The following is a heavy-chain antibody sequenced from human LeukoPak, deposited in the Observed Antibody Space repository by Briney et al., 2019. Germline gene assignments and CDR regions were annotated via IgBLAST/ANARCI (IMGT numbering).Heavy chain of an antibody. CDR1: GFDFFRYS. J-gene: IGHJ4*02. CDR3: ARDGGPFDC. CDR2: VSRSSSHI. D-gene: IGHD3-16*01. V-gene: IGHV3-21*01. Sequence: PGGSLRLSCAASGFDFFRYSLNWVRQAPGKGREWVSCVSRSSSHIYYADSVKGRFTISRDNAKSSLYLQMNSLRVEDTAVYYCARDGGPFDCWGQGTLVTVSS.